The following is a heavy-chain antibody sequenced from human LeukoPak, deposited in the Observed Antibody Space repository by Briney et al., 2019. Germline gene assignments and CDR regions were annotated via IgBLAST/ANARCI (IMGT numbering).Heavy chain of an antibody. J-gene: IGHJ3*02. D-gene: IGHD1-1*01. CDR1: GLIFSSES. CDR2: ISGSGSTI. CDR3: AGDRSKGYGDAFDI. Sequence: GGSLRLSCAASGLIFSSESMNWVRQAPGKGLEWVSYISGSGSTIYYADSVHGRFTISRDNAKNSLYLQMNSLRAEDTAVYYCAGDRSKGYGDAFDILGQRTKVTVSS. V-gene: IGHV3-48*04.